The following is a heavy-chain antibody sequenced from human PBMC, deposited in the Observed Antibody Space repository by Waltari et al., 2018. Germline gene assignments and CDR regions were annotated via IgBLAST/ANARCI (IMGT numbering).Heavy chain of an antibody. J-gene: IGHJ4*02. Sequence: EVRLVVAGGALVQPGGSLSLSFSASGFTFSTAWMDWVGQAAGKGLEWVANIKGDASEKYFVDSVKGGFAISRENAKSSLYLQMDSLRAEDTAVYYCSDSLNYWGQGTLVTVSS. V-gene: IGHV3-7*01. CDR3: SDSLNY. CDR1: GFTFSTAW. D-gene: IGHD5-18*01. CDR2: IKGDASEK.